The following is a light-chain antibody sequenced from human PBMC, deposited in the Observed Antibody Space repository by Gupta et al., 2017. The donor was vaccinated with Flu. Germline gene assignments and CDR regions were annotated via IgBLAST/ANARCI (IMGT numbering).Light chain of an antibody. V-gene: IGKV3D-20*01. CDR3: QQYGNSYSVT. CDR1: QSVSSNF. CDR2: DGS. J-gene: IGKJ2*01. Sequence: EIVLTQSPAILSLSPGEGAYLSCGASQSVSSNFLAWYQHKPGLAPRLLIYDGSKRAAGIPDRFSGSGSGTDFTLTISRLEPEDFAVYYCQQYGNSYSVTFGQGTKLEI.